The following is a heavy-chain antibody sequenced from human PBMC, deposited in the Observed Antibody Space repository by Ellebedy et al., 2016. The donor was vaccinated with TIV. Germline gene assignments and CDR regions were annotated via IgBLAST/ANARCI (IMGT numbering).Heavy chain of an antibody. Sequence: MPSETLSLTCTVSGDSLTNIRWWTWVRQPPGKGLEWIGEIYHSSTANYNSSLESRVTMSVDKSKNQFTVKLSSVTAADTAVYYCVRRNGDYINGGNYFDEWGQGALVTVSS. CDR2: IYHSSTA. J-gene: IGHJ4*02. V-gene: IGHV4-4*02. CDR1: GDSLTNIRW. D-gene: IGHD4-17*01. CDR3: VRRNGDYINGGNYFDE.